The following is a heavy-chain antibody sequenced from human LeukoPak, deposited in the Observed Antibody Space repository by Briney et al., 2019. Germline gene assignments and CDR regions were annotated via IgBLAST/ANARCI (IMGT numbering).Heavy chain of an antibody. V-gene: IGHV3-74*01. Sequence: VGSLRLSCAASGFTFSTYWMHWVRQAPGKGLVWVSRVSGDGTTTNYADSVKGRFSISRDNAKNTLFLQVSSLTDEDTAVYYCARGGGGVVRNGLDVWGLGTTVTVSS. CDR3: ARGGGGVVRNGLDV. CDR1: GFTFSTYW. D-gene: IGHD2-15*01. J-gene: IGHJ6*02. CDR2: VSGDGTTT.